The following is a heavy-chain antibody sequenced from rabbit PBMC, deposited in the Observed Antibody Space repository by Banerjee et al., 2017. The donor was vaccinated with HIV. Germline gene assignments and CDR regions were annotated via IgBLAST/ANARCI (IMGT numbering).Heavy chain of an antibody. CDR1: GFSFSSGYW. CDR2: IYTAGGAI. V-gene: IGHV1S45*01. J-gene: IGHJ2*01. CDR3: ARGYNYDDSGNWDGFDP. D-gene: IGHD2-1*01. Sequence: QEQLVESGGGLVQPEGSLTLTCTASGFSFSSGYWICWVRQAPGKGLEWIGCIYTAGGAIAYASWAKGRFTISKTSSTTVTLQMTSLTAADTGTYFCARGYNYDDSGNWDGFDPWGPGTLVTVS.